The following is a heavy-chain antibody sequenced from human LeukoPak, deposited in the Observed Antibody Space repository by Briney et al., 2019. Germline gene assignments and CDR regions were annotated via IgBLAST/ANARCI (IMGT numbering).Heavy chain of an antibody. D-gene: IGHD6-13*01. CDR1: GGTFSSYA. J-gene: IGHJ5*02. CDR2: IIPIFGTA. CDR3: ARDGGRETGYSSSWFDP. V-gene: IGHV1-69*05. Sequence: SVKVSCKASGGTFSSYAISWVRQAPGQGLEWMGRIIPIFGTANYAQKFQGRVTITTDESTSTAYMELSSLRSEDTAVYYCARDGGRETGYSSSWFDPWGQGTLVTVSS.